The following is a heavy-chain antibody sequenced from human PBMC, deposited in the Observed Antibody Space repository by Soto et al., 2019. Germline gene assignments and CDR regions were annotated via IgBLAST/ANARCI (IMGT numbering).Heavy chain of an antibody. Sequence: SETLSLTCTVSGGSICSGGYYWSWIRQHPGKGLEWIGYIYYSGSTYYNPSLKSRVTISVDTSKNQFSLKLSSVTAADTAVYYCARALSGSCYSNDYWGQGTLVTVSS. J-gene: IGHJ4*02. CDR2: IYYSGST. D-gene: IGHD3-10*01. CDR3: ARALSGSCYSNDY. CDR1: GGSICSGGYY. V-gene: IGHV4-31*03.